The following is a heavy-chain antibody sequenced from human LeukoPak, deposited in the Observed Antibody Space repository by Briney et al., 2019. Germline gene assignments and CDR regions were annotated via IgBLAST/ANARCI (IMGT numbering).Heavy chain of an antibody. Sequence: PGGSLRLSCAASGFTFSSYWMSWVRQAPGKGLEWVANIKQDGSEKYYVDSVKGRFTISRDNAKNSLYLQMNSLRAEDTAVYYCARDQRSGSSSWLIVDYYGMDVWGQGTTVTVSS. D-gene: IGHD6-6*01. CDR3: ARDQRSGSSSWLIVDYYGMDV. CDR1: GFTFSSYW. J-gene: IGHJ6*02. CDR2: IKQDGSEK. V-gene: IGHV3-7*01.